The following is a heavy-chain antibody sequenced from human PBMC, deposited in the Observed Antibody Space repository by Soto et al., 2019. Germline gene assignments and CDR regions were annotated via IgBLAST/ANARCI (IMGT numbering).Heavy chain of an antibody. Sequence: SETLSLTCAVSGGSISSGGYSWSWIRQPPGKGLEWIGYIYHSGSTYYNPSLKSRVTISVDRSKNQFSLKLSSVTAADTAVYYCARRDLYNTVTNALDIWGQGTMVT. D-gene: IGHD4-17*01. J-gene: IGHJ3*02. CDR2: IYHSGST. CDR3: ARRDLYNTVTNALDI. V-gene: IGHV4-30-2*01. CDR1: GGSISSGGYS.